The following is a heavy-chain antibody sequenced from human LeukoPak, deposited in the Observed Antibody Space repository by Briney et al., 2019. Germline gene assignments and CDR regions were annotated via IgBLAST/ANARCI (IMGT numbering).Heavy chain of an antibody. V-gene: IGHV4-4*07. D-gene: IGHD6-13*01. Sequence: PSETLSLTCTVSGGSISSYYWSWIRQPAGKGLEWIGRIYTSGSTNYNPSLKSRVTMSVDTSKNQFSLKLSSVTAADTAVYYCARDSRGIAAAGTSSPYYYMDVWGKGTTVTISS. CDR3: ARDSRGIAAAGTSSPYYYMDV. CDR1: GGSISSYY. J-gene: IGHJ6*03. CDR2: IYTSGST.